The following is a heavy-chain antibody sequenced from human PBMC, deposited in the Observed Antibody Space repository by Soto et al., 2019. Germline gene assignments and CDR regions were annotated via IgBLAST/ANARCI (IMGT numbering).Heavy chain of an antibody. CDR3: AKDLPGPGYSSSWYDSYGY. Sequence: GGSLRLSCAASGFTFSSYAMSWVRQAPGKGLEWVSAISGSGGSTYYADSVKGRFTISRDNSKNTLYLQMNSLRAEDTAVYYCAKDLPGPGYSSSWYDSYGYWGQGTLVTVSS. CDR1: GFTFSSYA. V-gene: IGHV3-23*01. D-gene: IGHD6-13*01. J-gene: IGHJ4*02. CDR2: ISGSGGST.